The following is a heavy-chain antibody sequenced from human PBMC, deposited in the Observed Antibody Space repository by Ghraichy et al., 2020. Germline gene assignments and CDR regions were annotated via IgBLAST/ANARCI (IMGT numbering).Heavy chain of an antibody. CDR2: IKSKTDGGTT. Sequence: GGSLRLSCAASGFTFSNAWMSWVRQAPGKGLEWVGRIKSKTDGGTTDYAAPVKGRFTISRDDSKNTLYLQMNSLKTEDTAVYYCTTRIAASEGLDYYYGMDVWGQGTTVTVSS. CDR1: GFTFSNAW. V-gene: IGHV3-15*01. J-gene: IGHJ6*02. CDR3: TTRIAASEGLDYYYGMDV. D-gene: IGHD6-13*01.